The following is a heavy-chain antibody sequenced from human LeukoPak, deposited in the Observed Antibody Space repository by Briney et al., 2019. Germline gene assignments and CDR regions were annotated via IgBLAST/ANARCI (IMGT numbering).Heavy chain of an antibody. D-gene: IGHD6-13*01. V-gene: IGHV3-21*04. CDR2: ISSSSSYI. CDR1: GFTFSSYS. Sequence: GGSLRLSCAASGFTFSSYSMNWVRQAPGKGLEWVSSISSSSSYIYYADSVKGRFTISRDNAKNSLYLQMNSLRAEDTAVYYCARGDSSSWYFLFFDYWGQGTLVTVSS. CDR3: ARGDSSSWYFLFFDY. J-gene: IGHJ4*02.